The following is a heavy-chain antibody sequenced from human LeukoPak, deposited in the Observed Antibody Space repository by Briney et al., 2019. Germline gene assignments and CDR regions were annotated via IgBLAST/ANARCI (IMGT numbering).Heavy chain of an antibody. CDR2: IRHDGSIK. D-gene: IGHD1-14*01. V-gene: IGHV3-30*02. J-gene: IGHJ4*02. CDR3: AKSLGVGGYTRYKGFNQ. CDR1: GFIFSTYG. Sequence: GGSLRLSCAASGFIFSTYGMYWVRQAPGKGLEWVAFIRHDGSIKNYADSVKGRSTISRDNSKNTLYLQMNSLRAEDTAAYYCAKSLGVGGYTRYKGFNQWGQGTLVVVSS.